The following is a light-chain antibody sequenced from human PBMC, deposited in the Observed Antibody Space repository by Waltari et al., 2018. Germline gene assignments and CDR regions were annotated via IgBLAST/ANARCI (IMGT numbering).Light chain of an antibody. Sequence: EIVLTQSPGSLSSSPGERVNLSCRASQRVSRALAWYQQKPGQAPRLLIFGASNRATGIPDRFSGSGSETDFSLTISRLEPEDFAVYYCQHYVRLPATFGRGTKVEIK. CDR2: GAS. CDR1: QRVSRA. J-gene: IGKJ1*01. CDR3: QHYVRLPAT. V-gene: IGKV3-20*01.